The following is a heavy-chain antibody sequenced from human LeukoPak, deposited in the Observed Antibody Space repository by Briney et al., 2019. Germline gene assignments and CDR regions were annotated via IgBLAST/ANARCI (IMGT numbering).Heavy chain of an antibody. Sequence: ASVKVSCKTSGYTFSTYDINWVRQAAGQGLEWMGWMNPNSGNTGFAQKFQGRATITRDASITTAYLELSSLRSEDTAVYYCARAIRYQLLSDYWGQGTLVPVSS. D-gene: IGHD2-2*01. J-gene: IGHJ4*02. CDR1: GYTFSTYD. CDR2: MNPNSGNT. V-gene: IGHV1-8*03. CDR3: ARAIRYQLLSDY.